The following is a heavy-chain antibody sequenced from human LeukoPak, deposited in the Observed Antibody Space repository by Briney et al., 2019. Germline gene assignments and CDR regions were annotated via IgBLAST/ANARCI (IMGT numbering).Heavy chain of an antibody. J-gene: IGHJ6*03. V-gene: IGHV3-21*01. Sequence: GGSLRLSCAASGFTFSSYSMNWVRQAPGKGLEWVSSISSSSSYIYYADSVKGRFTISRDNAKNSLYLQMNSLRDEDTAVYYCAREYYYGSGSYYPYYMDVWGKGTTVTVSS. CDR3: AREYYYGSGSYYPYYMDV. CDR1: GFTFSSYS. CDR2: ISSSSSYI. D-gene: IGHD3-10*01.